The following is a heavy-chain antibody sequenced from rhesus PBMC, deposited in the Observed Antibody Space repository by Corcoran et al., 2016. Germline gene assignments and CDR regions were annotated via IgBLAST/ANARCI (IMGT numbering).Heavy chain of an antibody. CDR2: ITYSGST. CDR1: GGSISSGYYY. CDR3: AREYPVTTRFEF. D-gene: IGHD4-23*01. Sequence: QVQLQESGPGLVKPSETLSLTCAVSGGSISSGYYYWSRIRQPPGKGLEWIGYITYSGSTSYNPSLKSRVTISRDTSKNQFSLKLSSVTAADTAVYYCAREYPVTTRFEFWGQGALVTVSS. J-gene: IGHJ1*01. V-gene: IGHV4-122*02.